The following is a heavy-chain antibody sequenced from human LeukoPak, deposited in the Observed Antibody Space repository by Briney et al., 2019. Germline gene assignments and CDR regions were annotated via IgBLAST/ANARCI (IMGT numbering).Heavy chain of an antibody. J-gene: IGHJ6*03. CDR1: GDSISSDY. V-gene: IGHV4-4*07. D-gene: IGHD3-16*01. Sequence: SETLSLTCTVSGDSISSDYRTWIRQPAGKGLEWIGRIYTSGSTHYNPSLKGQVSISEDRSKNQFSLRLTSVTAADTAVYYCARAGGVNMPMDVWGKGTTVTVSS. CDR2: IYTSGST. CDR3: ARAGGVNMPMDV.